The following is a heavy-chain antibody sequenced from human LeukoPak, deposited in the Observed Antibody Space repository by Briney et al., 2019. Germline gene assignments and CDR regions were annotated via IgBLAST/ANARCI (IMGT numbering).Heavy chain of an antibody. CDR3: ASGLELDY. Sequence: GGSLRLSCAASGFTFRSYWMRWVRQAPGKGLEWVANVKQDGSEKNYVDSVKGRFTISRDNAKDSLYLQMNSLRAEDTAVYYCASGLELDYWGQGTLVTVSS. CDR1: GFTFRSYW. CDR2: VKQDGSEK. V-gene: IGHV3-7*03. J-gene: IGHJ4*02.